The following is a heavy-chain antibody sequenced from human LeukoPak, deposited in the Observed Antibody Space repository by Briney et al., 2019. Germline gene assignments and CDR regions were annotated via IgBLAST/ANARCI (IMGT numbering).Heavy chain of an antibody. Sequence: GGSLRLSCAASGFTFSSHGMNWVRQAPGKGLEWVSYISSSSSYFNYADSVKGRFTISRDNAKKSLYLQMNSLRAEDTAVYYCARRPNGDYPPDYWGQGTLVTVSS. CDR3: ARRPNGDYPPDY. V-gene: IGHV3-21*01. J-gene: IGHJ4*02. D-gene: IGHD4-17*01. CDR2: ISSSSSYF. CDR1: GFTFSSHG.